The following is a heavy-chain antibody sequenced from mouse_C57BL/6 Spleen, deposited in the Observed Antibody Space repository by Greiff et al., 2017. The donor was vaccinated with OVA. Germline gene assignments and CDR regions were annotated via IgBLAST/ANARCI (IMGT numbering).Heavy chain of an antibody. CDR1: GYSITSGYY. CDR3: ARAEGYGNWYFDV. J-gene: IGHJ1*03. D-gene: IGHD2-1*01. CDR2: ISYDGSN. Sequence: EVKLVESGPGLVKPSQSLSLTCSVTGYSITSGYYWNWIRQFPGNKLEWMGYISYDGSNNYNPSLKNRISITRDTSKNQFFLKLNSVTTEDTATYYCARAEGYGNWYFDVWGTGTTVTVSS. V-gene: IGHV3-6*01.